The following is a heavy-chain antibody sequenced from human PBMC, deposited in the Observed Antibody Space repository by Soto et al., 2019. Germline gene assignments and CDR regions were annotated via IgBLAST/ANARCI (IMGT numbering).Heavy chain of an antibody. D-gene: IGHD1-26*01. CDR1: GFTFSSYG. CDR3: AISGSYVHYFDY. V-gene: IGHV3-30*03. Sequence: PGGSLRLSCAASGFTFSSYGMHWVRQAPGKGLEWVAVISYDGSNKYYADSVKGRFTISRDNSKNTLYLQMNSLRAEDTAVYYCAISGSYVHYFDYWGKGTLLTVSA. J-gene: IGHJ4*02. CDR2: ISYDGSNK.